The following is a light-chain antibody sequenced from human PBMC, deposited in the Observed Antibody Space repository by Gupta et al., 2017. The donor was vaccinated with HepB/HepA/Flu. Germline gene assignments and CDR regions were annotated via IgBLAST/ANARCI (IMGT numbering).Light chain of an antibody. CDR1: ALPKQY. Sequence: SYELTQRPSVSVCQGQTARITCSGDALPKQYAYWYQQKPGQAPVLVIYKDSERPSGIPERFSGSSSGTTVTLTISGVQAEDEADYYCQSADSSGTYVFGTGTKVTVL. J-gene: IGLJ1*01. V-gene: IGLV3-25*03. CDR2: KDS. CDR3: QSADSSGTYV.